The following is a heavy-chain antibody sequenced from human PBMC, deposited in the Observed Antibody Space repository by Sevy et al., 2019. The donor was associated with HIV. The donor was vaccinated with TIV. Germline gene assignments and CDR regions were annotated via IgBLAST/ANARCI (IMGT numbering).Heavy chain of an antibody. V-gene: IGHV3-30-3*01. Sequence: GGSLRLSCAASGFAFSNYYAMCWVRQAPGKGLKWVALISYDGNDKYYADSVKGRFTISRDNFKNTLYLQMNSLTAEDTAVYYCARPRANYVDNYFFYAMDVWGQGTTVAVSS. CDR3: ARPRANYVDNYFFYAMDV. CDR1: GFAFSNYYA. CDR2: ISYDGNDK. D-gene: IGHD4-17*01. J-gene: IGHJ6*02.